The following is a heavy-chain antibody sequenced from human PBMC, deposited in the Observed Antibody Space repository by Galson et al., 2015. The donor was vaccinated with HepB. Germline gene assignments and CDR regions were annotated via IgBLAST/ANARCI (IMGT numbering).Heavy chain of an antibody. CDR2: ISSSSSYI. D-gene: IGHD1-26*01. J-gene: IGHJ6*02. CDR3: CSSGSRGRGLHYYYGMDV. V-gene: IGHV3-21*01. CDR1: GFTFSSYS. Sequence: SLRLSCAASGFTFSSYSMNWVRQAPGKGLERVSSISSSSSYICYADSVKGRFTISRDNAKKSLYLQMNSLRAEDTAVYYCCSSGSRGRGLHYYYGMDVWGQGTTVTVSS.